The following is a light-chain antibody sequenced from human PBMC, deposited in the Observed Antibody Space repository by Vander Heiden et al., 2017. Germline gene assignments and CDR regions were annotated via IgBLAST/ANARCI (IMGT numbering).Light chain of an antibody. CDR3: HQYGTSPFT. CDR1: QSVSSNY. Sequence: EIVLTQPPGTLSLSPGERATLSCRASQSVSSNYLAWYQQKPGQTPRLLIYGASSRATGIPDRFSGSGSGADFTLTISRLEPEDFAVYYCHQYGTSPFTFGPGTTVNIK. V-gene: IGKV3-20*01. J-gene: IGKJ3*01. CDR2: GAS.